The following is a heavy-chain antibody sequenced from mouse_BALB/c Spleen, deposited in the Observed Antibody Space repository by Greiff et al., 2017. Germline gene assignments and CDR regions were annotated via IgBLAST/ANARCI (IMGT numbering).Heavy chain of an antibody. CDR2: INPDSSTI. Sequence: EVQVVESGGGLVQPGGSLKLSCAASGFDFSRYWMSWVRQAPGKGLEWIGEINPDSSTINYTPSLKDKFIISRDNAKNTLYLQMSKVRSEDTALYYCARRTGNWDSYFDYWGQGTTLTVSS. V-gene: IGHV4-1*02. CDR3: ARRTGNWDSYFDY. D-gene: IGHD4-1*01. CDR1: GFDFSRYW. J-gene: IGHJ2*01.